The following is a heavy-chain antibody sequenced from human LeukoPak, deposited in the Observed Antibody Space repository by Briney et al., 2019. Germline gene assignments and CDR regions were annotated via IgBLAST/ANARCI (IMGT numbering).Heavy chain of an antibody. V-gene: IGHV3-23*01. J-gene: IGHJ4*02. CDR1: GFTFSSYA. D-gene: IGHD2-2*01. Sequence: PGGSLRLSCAASGFTFSSYAMSWVRQAPGKGLEWVSAISGSGGSTYYADSVKGRFTISRDNSKNTLYLQMNSLRAEDTAVYYCARETCSSTSCPKDYFDYWGQGTLVTVSS. CDR3: ARETCSSTSCPKDYFDY. CDR2: ISGSGGST.